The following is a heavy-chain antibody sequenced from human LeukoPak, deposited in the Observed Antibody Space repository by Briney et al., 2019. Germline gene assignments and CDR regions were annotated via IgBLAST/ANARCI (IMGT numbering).Heavy chain of an antibody. D-gene: IGHD3-9*01. J-gene: IGHJ4*02. Sequence: SETLSLTCAVYGGSFSGYYWSWIRRPPGKGLEWIGEINHSGSTNYNPSLKSRVTISVDTSKNQFSLRLSSVTAADTAVYYCARDPIRERDDYWGQGTLVTVSS. CDR2: INHSGST. CDR3: ARDPIRERDDY. CDR1: GGSFSGYY. V-gene: IGHV4-34*01.